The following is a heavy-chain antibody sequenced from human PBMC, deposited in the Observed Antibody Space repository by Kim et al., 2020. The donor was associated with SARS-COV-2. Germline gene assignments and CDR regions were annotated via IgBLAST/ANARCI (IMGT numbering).Heavy chain of an antibody. CDR3: AREGGIDFWSGYPFDRYYYGMDV. D-gene: IGHD3-3*01. V-gene: IGHV7-4-1*02. J-gene: IGHJ6*02. CDR1: GYTFTSYA. CDR2: INTNTGNP. Sequence: ASVKVSCKASGYTFTSYAMNWVRQAPGQGLEWMGWINTNTGNPTYAQGFTGRFVFSLDTSVSTAYLQISSLKAEDTAGYYCAREGGIDFWSGYPFDRYYYGMDVWGQGTTGTVSS.